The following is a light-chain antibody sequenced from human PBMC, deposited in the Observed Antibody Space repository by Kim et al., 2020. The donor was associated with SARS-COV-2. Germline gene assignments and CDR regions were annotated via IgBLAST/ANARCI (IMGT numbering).Light chain of an antibody. Sequence: AILLTQSPSSLSTSVGDRVTITCRASQALSGLLAWYQQKPGNPPKLLVYDASNLASGVPSRFSGSGSGTDFTLTITSLQPEDFGTYYCQQFYSYPLTFGGGTKVDIK. J-gene: IGKJ4*01. CDR1: QALSGL. CDR3: QQFYSYPLT. V-gene: IGKV1-13*02. CDR2: DAS.